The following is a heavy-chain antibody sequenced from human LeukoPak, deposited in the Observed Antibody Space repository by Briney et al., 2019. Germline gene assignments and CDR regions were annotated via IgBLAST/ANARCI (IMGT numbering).Heavy chain of an antibody. CDR3: AKVRPMYGDYSRSLHY. CDR1: GFTFSSYA. CDR2: VSGSGGST. D-gene: IGHD4-17*01. V-gene: IGHV3-23*01. J-gene: IGHJ4*02. Sequence: GGSLRLSCEASGFTFSSYAISWVRQAPGKGLEWVSAVSGSGGSTDYADSVKGRFTISRDNSMSTLYLQMNGLRAEDTAIYYCAKVRPMYGDYSRSLHYWGQGTLVTVSS.